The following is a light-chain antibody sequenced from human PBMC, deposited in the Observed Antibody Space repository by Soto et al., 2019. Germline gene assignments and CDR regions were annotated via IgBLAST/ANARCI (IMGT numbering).Light chain of an antibody. V-gene: IGLV2-23*01. CDR3: CSYSGSITWV. CDR2: EAS. J-gene: IGLJ3*02. CDR1: SSDVGSSDL. Sequence: QSVLTQPASVSGSPGQSITIPCTGISSDVGSSDLVSWYQQHPGRAPKLMIYEASKRPSGVSNRFSGSKSGNTASLTISGIQAEDEADYYCCSYSGSITWVFGGGTKLTVL.